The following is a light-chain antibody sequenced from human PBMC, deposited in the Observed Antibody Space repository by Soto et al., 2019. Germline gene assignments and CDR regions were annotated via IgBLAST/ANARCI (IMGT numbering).Light chain of an antibody. CDR2: AAS. Sequence: DIQMTQSPSSLSASVGDRVTITCRASRSISNYLNWYQQKSGKVPRLLIYAASSLQPGVPSRFSGTGTGTAFTLTITSLQPEDSATYYCPQSYSVPRFGQGTRVDLK. V-gene: IGKV1-39*01. CDR1: RSISNY. CDR3: PQSYSVPR. J-gene: IGKJ1*01.